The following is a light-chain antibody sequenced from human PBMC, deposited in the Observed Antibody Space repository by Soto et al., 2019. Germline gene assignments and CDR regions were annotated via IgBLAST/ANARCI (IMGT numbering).Light chain of an antibody. Sequence: DIQMTQSPSTLSASVGDRVTITCRASQSISSWLAWYQQKPGKAPKLLIYDASSLESGVPSRFSGSGSGTEFTLTSSSLRSDDFAPYYCQQYNSYPWTFGQGTKVEIK. CDR3: QQYNSYPWT. V-gene: IGKV1-5*01. CDR2: DAS. CDR1: QSISSW. J-gene: IGKJ1*01.